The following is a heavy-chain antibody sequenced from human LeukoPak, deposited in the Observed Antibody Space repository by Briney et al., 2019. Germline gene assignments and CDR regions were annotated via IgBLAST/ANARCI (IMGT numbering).Heavy chain of an antibody. CDR1: GFTFGHYA. J-gene: IGHJ3*02. D-gene: IGHD2-2*01. V-gene: IGHV3-49*04. Sequence: SGGSLRLSCTGSGFTFGHYALAWVRQAPGKGLEWLGFITSQAYGGTIEYAASVKGRFSISRDNSKSIADLQINSLKTEDTAVYYCARGGDFGVPAPLGIDAFDIWGQGTMVTVSS. CDR2: ITSQAYGGTI. CDR3: ARGGDFGVPAPLGIDAFDI.